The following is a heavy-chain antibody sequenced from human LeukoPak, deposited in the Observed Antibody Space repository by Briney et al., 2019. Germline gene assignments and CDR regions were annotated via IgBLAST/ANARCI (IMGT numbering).Heavy chain of an antibody. CDR2: ISYDGSNK. CDR3: APVTAYY. J-gene: IGHJ4*02. Sequence: GGSLRLSCAASGFIFSNDAMHWVRQAPGKGLEWVAVISYDGSNKYYADSVKGRFTISRDNSKNTLYLQMNSLRAEDTAVYYCAPVTAYYWGQGTLVTVSS. V-gene: IGHV3-30*19. CDR1: GFIFSNDA. D-gene: IGHD2-21*02.